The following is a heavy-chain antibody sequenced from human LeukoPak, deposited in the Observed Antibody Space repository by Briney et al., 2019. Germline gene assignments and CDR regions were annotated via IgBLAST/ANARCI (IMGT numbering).Heavy chain of an antibody. CDR1: GFTFSSYG. CDR3: AKDRAAAALFDY. CDR2: IRYDGSNK. V-gene: IGHV3-30*02. Sequence: GGSLRLSCAASGFTFSSYGMHWVRQAPGKGLEWVAFIRYDGSNKYYADSVKGRFTISRDNSKNTLYLQMNSLRAEDTAVYYCAKDRAAAALFDYWGQGTLVTVSS. D-gene: IGHD6-13*01. J-gene: IGHJ4*02.